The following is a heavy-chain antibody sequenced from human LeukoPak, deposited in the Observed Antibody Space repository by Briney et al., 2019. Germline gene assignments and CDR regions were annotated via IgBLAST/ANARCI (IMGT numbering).Heavy chain of an antibody. CDR1: RLTSSGYV. J-gene: IGHJ4*02. D-gene: IGHD1-26*01. CDR2: ISGSGGST. V-gene: IGHV3-23*01. Sequence: GGSLRLSCAASRLTSSGYVMSSGRQAPGKGLEWVSAISGSGGSTYYADSVKGRFTISRDNSKNTLYLQMNSLRAEDTAVYYCAKLGRAQVGAFDYWGQGTLVTVSS. CDR3: AKLGRAQVGAFDY.